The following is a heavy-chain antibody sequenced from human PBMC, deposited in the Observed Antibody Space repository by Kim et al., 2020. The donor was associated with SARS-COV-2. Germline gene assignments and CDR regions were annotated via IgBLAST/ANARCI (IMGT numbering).Heavy chain of an antibody. J-gene: IGHJ6*02. V-gene: IGHV3-33*01. CDR1: GFTFSSYG. CDR2: IWYDGSNK. D-gene: IGHD3-22*01. CDR3: ARRGRYYDSSGFYPYYYYGMDV. Sequence: GGSLRLSCAASGFTFSSYGMHWVRQAPGKGLEWVAVIWYDGSNKYYADSVKGRFTISRDNSKNTLYLQMNSLRAEDTAVYYCARRGRYYDSSGFYPYYYYGMDVWGQGNTVTVSS.